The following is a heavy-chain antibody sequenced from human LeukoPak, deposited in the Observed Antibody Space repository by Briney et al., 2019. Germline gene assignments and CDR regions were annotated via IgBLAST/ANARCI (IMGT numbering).Heavy chain of an antibody. Sequence: ASVKVSCKTSGYTFTSCYMHWVRQAPGQGLEWMGMINPSAGSTRYAQKFQGRVTMTTDTSTSTVYMELSSLRSEDTAVYYRARGGCGDSAAPFDDWGQGTLVPASS. CDR2: INPSAGST. CDR1: GYTFTSCY. V-gene: IGHV1-46*01. J-gene: IGHJ4*02. D-gene: IGHD2-21*02. CDR3: ARGGCGDSAAPFDD.